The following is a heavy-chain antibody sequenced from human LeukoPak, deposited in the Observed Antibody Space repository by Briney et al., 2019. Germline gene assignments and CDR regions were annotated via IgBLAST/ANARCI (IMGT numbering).Heavy chain of an antibody. CDR2: IKQDGSEK. Sequence: GGSLRLSCAASGFTFSSYWMSWVRQAPGKGLEWVANIKQDGSEKYYVDSVKGRFTISRDNAKNSLYLQMNSPRAEDTAVYYCARDMRRVAGSSGYYYYYYVDVWGKGTTVTVSS. J-gene: IGHJ6*03. CDR3: ARDMRRVAGSSGYYYYYYVDV. D-gene: IGHD3-10*01. CDR1: GFTFSSYW. V-gene: IGHV3-7*01.